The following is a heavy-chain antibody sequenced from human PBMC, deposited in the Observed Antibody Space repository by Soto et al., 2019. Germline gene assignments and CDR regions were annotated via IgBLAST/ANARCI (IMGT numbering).Heavy chain of an antibody. CDR1: GFTFSSYA. D-gene: IGHD5-12*01. Sequence: PGGSLRLSCAASGFTFSSYAMSWVRQAPGKGLEWVSGISGSGGSTYYADSVKGRFTISRDNSKNTLFLQMNSLRVEDTAVYYCARPEPTGGGYGYWGQGTLVTVSS. CDR3: ARPEPTGGGYGY. J-gene: IGHJ4*02. V-gene: IGHV3-23*01. CDR2: ISGSGGST.